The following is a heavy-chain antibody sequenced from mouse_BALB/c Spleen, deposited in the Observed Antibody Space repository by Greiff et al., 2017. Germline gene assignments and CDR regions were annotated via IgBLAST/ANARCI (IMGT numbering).Heavy chain of an antibody. Sequence: QVQLQQSAAELARPGASVKMSCKASGYTFTSYTMHWVKQRPGQGLEWIGYINPSSGYTEYNQKFKDKTTLTADKSSSTAYMQLSSLTSEDSAVYYCARWGDYDSAMDYWGQGTSVTVSA. CDR1: GYTFTSYT. J-gene: IGHJ4*01. CDR2: INPSSGYT. CDR3: ARWGDYDSAMDY. V-gene: IGHV1-4*02. D-gene: IGHD2-4*01.